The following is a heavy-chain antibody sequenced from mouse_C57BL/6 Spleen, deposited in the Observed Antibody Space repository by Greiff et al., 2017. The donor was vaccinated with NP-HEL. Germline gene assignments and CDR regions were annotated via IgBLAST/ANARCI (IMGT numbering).Heavy chain of an antibody. Sequence: VHLVESGAELVRPGASVTLSCKASGYTFTDYEMHWVKQTPVHGLEWIGAIDPETGGTAYNQKFKGKAILTADKSSSTAYMELRSLTSEDSAVYYCTRPYYYGSSYVWYFDVWGTGTTVTVSS. D-gene: IGHD1-1*01. CDR2: IDPETGGT. CDR1: GYTFTDYE. V-gene: IGHV1-15*01. CDR3: TRPYYYGSSYVWYFDV. J-gene: IGHJ1*03.